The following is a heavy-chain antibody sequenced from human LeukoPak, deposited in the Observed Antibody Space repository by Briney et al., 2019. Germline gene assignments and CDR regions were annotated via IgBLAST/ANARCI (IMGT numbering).Heavy chain of an antibody. V-gene: IGHV5-51*01. CDR1: GYSFTSYW. CDR3: ARLPWIAAAGGASFDY. J-gene: IGHJ4*02. Sequence: GESPKISCKGSGYSFTSYWIGWVRQMPGKGLEWMGIIYPGDSDTRYSPSFQGQVTISADKSISTAYLQWSSLKASDTAMYYCARLPWIAAAGGASFDYWGQGTLVTVSS. CDR2: IYPGDSDT. D-gene: IGHD6-13*01.